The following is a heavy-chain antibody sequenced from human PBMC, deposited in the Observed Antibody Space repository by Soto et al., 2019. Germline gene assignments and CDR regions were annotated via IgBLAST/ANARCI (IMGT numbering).Heavy chain of an antibody. CDR3: AFGYSSSPSYYGMDV. CDR2: INAGNGNT. V-gene: IGHV1-3*01. J-gene: IGHJ6*02. D-gene: IGHD6-6*01. Sequence: ASVKVSCXASGYTFTSYAMHWVRQAPGQRLEWMGWINAGNGNTKYSQKFQGRVTITRDTSASTAYMERSSLRSEDTAVYYCAFGYSSSPSYYGMDVWGQGTTVTVSS. CDR1: GYTFTSYA.